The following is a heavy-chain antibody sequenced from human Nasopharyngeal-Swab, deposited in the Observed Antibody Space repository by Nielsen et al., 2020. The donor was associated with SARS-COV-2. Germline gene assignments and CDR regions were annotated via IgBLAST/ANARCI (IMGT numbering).Heavy chain of an antibody. V-gene: IGHV3-21*01. CDR3: ARGITMVRGGRWFDP. J-gene: IGHJ5*02. CDR2: ISSSSSYI. Sequence: GGSLRLSCAASGFTFSSYSMNWFRQAPGKGLEWVSSISSSSSYIYYADSVKGRFTVSRDNAKNSLYLQMNSLRAEDTAVYYCARGITMVRGGRWFDPWGQGTLVTVSS. CDR1: GFTFSSYS. D-gene: IGHD3-10*01.